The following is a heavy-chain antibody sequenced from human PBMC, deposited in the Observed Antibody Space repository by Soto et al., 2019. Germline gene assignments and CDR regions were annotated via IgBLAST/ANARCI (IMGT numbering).Heavy chain of an antibody. D-gene: IGHD1-20*01. J-gene: IGHJ6*02. CDR2: IYYSGST. V-gene: IGHV4-30-4*01. CDR1: GGSISSGDDF. Sequence: PSETLSLTCTVSGGSISSGDDFWTWIRQPPGKGLEWIGYIYYSGSTYYNPSLKSRLTMSVDTSKNQFFLKLSSVTAADTAVYYCARDRAKWKDYYYYGMDVWGQGTTVTVSS. CDR3: ARDRAKWKDYYYYGMDV.